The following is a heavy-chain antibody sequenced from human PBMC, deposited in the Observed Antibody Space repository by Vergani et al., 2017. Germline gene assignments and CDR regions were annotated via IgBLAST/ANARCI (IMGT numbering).Heavy chain of an antibody. Sequence: EVQLLESGGGLVQPGGSLRLSCAASGFTFSSYAMSWVRQAPGKGLEWVSAISGSGSTIYYADSVKGRFTISRDNAKNSLYLQMNSLRAEDTAVYYCAGGSVAARPDYYYYMDVWGKGTTVTVSS. V-gene: IGHV3-23*01. CDR2: ISGSGSTI. CDR3: AGGSVAARPDYYYYMDV. J-gene: IGHJ6*03. D-gene: IGHD6-6*01. CDR1: GFTFSSYA.